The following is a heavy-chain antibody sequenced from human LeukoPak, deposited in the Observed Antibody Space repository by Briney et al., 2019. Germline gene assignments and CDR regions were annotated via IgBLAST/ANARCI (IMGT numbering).Heavy chain of an antibody. D-gene: IGHD3-10*01. V-gene: IGHV4-39*01. CDR3: ARQGVTMVRGVILTDYYYYNYMDV. CDR2: IYYSGST. CDR1: GGSISSSSYY. Sequence: SETLSLTCTVSGGSISSSSYYWGWIRQPPGKGLEWIGSIYYSGSTYYNPSLKSRVTISVDTSKNQFSLKLSSVTAADTAVYYCARQGVTMVRGVILTDYYYYNYMDVWGKGTTVTISS. J-gene: IGHJ6*03.